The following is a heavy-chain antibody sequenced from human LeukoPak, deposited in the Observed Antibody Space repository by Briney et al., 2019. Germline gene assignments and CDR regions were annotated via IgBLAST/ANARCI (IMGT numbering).Heavy chain of an antibody. Sequence: PGGSLRLSCAASGFTFSSYSMNWVRQAPGQGLEWVSSISSSSSYIYYADSVKGRFTISRDNAKNSLYLQMNSLRAEDTAVYYCGREGINLWSGLTADNGGQASLVTVSS. J-gene: IGHJ1*01. CDR2: ISSSSSYI. D-gene: IGHD3-3*01. CDR1: GFTFSSYS. CDR3: GREGINLWSGLTADN. V-gene: IGHV3-21*01.